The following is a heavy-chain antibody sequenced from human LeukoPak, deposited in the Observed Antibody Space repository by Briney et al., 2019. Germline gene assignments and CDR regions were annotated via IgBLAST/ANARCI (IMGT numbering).Heavy chain of an antibody. D-gene: IGHD3-16*01. CDR3: ANGYTSTYYNALDI. V-gene: IGHV3-74*01. Sequence: GGSLRLSCAACGFTFSSYWMHWVRQAPGKGLVWVSRINSDGSGTTYADSVKSRFTISRDNAKNTLYLQMSSLRVEDTAVYYCANGYTSTYYNALDIRGQGTMVTVSS. CDR2: INSDGSGT. J-gene: IGHJ3*02. CDR1: GFTFSSYW.